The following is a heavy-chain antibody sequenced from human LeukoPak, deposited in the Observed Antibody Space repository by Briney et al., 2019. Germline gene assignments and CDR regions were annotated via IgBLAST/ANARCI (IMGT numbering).Heavy chain of an antibody. CDR1: GGTFSSYT. V-gene: IGHV1-69*02. Sequence: SVKVSCKASGGTFSSYTISWVRQAPGQGLERMGRIIPILGIANYAQKFQGRVTITADKSTSTAYMELSSLRSEDTAVYYCAEGLTGLYYFDYWGQGTLVTVSS. CDR2: IIPILGIA. D-gene: IGHD1-20*01. J-gene: IGHJ4*02. CDR3: AEGLTGLYYFDY.